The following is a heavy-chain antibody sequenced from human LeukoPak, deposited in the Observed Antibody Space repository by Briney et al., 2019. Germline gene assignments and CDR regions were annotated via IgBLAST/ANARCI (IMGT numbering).Heavy chain of an antibody. Sequence: GGSLRLSCAASGFTFSTYAMSWVRQAPGKGLEWVSVISGSGGSTNHADSVKGRFTISSDNSKNTLYLQMNSLKAEDTAVYYCALSGGYSSSWYRFDYWGQGTLVTVSS. V-gene: IGHV3-23*01. CDR3: ALSGGYSSSWYRFDY. CDR2: ISGSGGST. CDR1: GFTFSTYA. D-gene: IGHD6-13*01. J-gene: IGHJ4*02.